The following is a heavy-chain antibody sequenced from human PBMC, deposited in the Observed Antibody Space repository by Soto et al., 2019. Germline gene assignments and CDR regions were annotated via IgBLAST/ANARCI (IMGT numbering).Heavy chain of an antibody. Sequence: EVQLVESGGGLVQPGGSLRLSCAASGFTFSSYDMHWVRRATGKGLEWVSAIGTAGDTYYPGSVKGRFTISRENAKNPLYLQMNSLRAGDTAVYYCARGMSGYYRGWFDPWGQGTLVTVSS. CDR1: GFTFSSYD. CDR3: ARGMSGYYRGWFDP. V-gene: IGHV3-13*01. D-gene: IGHD3-3*01. J-gene: IGHJ5*02. CDR2: IGTAGDT.